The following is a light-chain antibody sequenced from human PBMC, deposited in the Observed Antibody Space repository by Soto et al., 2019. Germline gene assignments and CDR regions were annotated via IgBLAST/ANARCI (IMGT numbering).Light chain of an antibody. CDR3: MQGLQCPVS. V-gene: IGKV2-28*01. CDR1: QSLLHSNGYNY. J-gene: IGKJ4*01. CDR2: LGS. Sequence: DTVMTQSPLSLSVTPGEPASISCRSSQSLLHSNGYNYLDWYVQKPGQSPQLLIDLGSNRASGVPERFKGRESGTDVTLKISRVEAEEVGVYYCMQGLQCPVSFGGGTKVEIK.